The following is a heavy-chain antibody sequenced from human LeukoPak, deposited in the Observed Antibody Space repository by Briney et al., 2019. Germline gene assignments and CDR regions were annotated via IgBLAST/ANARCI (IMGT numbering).Heavy chain of an antibody. CDR3: ARRPPIYSGIYYYYYYMDV. V-gene: IGHV4-39*01. CDR1: GGSISSGSYY. D-gene: IGHD1-26*01. J-gene: IGHJ6*03. Sequence: PSETLSLTCSVSGGSISSGSYYWGWIRQPPGKGLEWIGSIYYSGTTYYNPSLKSRVTISVDTSKNQFSLQLSSVTAADTAVYYCARRPPIYSGIYYYYYYMDVWGKGTTVTVSS. CDR2: IYYSGTT.